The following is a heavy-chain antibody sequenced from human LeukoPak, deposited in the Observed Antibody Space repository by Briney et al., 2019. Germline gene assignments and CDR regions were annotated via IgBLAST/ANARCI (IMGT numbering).Heavy chain of an antibody. CDR1: GFTFSSYG. CDR3: AKEYAGYCSSTSCYTPYY. D-gene: IGHD2-2*02. V-gene: IGHV3-30*02. Sequence: PGGSLRLSCAASGFTFSSYGMHWVRQAPGKGLEWVAFIRYDGSNKYYADSVKGRFTISRDNSKNTLYLQMNSLRAEDTAVYYCAKEYAGYCSSTSCYTPYYWGQGTLVTVSS. CDR2: IRYDGSNK. J-gene: IGHJ4*02.